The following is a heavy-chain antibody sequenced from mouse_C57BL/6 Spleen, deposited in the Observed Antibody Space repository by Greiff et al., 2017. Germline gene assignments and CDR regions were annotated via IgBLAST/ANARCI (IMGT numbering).Heavy chain of an antibody. V-gene: IGHV1-59*01. CDR1: GYTFTSYW. D-gene: IGHD2-3*01. CDR2: IDPSDSYT. Sequence: VQLQQSGAELVRPGTSVKLSCKASGYTFTSYWMHWVKQRPGQGLEWIGVIDPSDSYTNYNQKFKGKATLTVDTSSSTAYMQLSSLTSADSAVYYCARSDDDNTRDWYFDVWGTGTTVTVSS. CDR3: ARSDDDNTRDWYFDV. J-gene: IGHJ1*03.